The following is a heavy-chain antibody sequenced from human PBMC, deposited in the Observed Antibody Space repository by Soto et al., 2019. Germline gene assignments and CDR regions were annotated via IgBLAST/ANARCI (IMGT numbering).Heavy chain of an antibody. CDR1: GYTFTSYA. CDR2: INAGNGNT. J-gene: IGHJ3*02. CDR3: ASGPYSFGAFHI. V-gene: IGHV1-3*01. Sequence: QVQLVQSGAEVKKPGASVKVSCKASGYTFTSYAMHWVRQAPGQRLEWMGWINAGNGNTKYSQKFQGRVTSTRDTSASTAYMELSSLRYEDTAVYYSASGPYSFGAFHIWGQGTMVPVSS. D-gene: IGHD3-16*01.